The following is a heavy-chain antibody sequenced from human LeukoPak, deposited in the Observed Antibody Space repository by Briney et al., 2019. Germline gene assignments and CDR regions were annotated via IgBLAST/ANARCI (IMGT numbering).Heavy chain of an antibody. J-gene: IGHJ6*02. CDR1: GFTFSSYG. CDR2: IWYDGSNK. Sequence: GRSRRLSCAASGFTFSSYGMHWVRQAPGKGLEWVAVIWYDGSNKFYADSVKGRFTISRDNSKNTLFLQMNSLRAEDTAVYYCARVGTVSRVGYYYYGMDVWGQGTTVTVSS. D-gene: IGHD4-17*01. V-gene: IGHV3-33*01. CDR3: ARVGTVSRVGYYYYGMDV.